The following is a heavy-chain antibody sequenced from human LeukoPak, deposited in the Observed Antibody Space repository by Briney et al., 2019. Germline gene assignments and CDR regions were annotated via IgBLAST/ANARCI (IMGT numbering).Heavy chain of an antibody. D-gene: IGHD4/OR15-4a*01. CDR2: INPNSGGT. CDR1: GYTFTGYY. CDR3: ARTTMDWFDP. Sequence: ASAKVSCKASGYTFTGYYMHWVRQAPGQGLEWMGWINPNSGGTNYAQKFQGWVTMTRDTSISTAYMELSSLRSEDTAVYYCARTTMDWFDPWGQGTLVTVFS. J-gene: IGHJ5*02. V-gene: IGHV1-2*04.